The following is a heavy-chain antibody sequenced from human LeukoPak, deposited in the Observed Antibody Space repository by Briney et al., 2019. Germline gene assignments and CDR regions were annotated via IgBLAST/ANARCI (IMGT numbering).Heavy chain of an antibody. D-gene: IGHD2-2*01. CDR2: VSGSGSST. V-gene: IGHV3-23*01. Sequence: GGSLRLSRAASGFTFLSYAMGWVRQAPGKGREWVSAVSGSGSSTYYADSVKGRFTISRDNSKNTLSLQMNSLRAEDTAVYNCAKRGVVSIAVVPSTTYFDYWGQGTLVTVSS. CDR3: AKRGVVSIAVVPSTTYFDY. J-gene: IGHJ4*02. CDR1: GFTFLSYA.